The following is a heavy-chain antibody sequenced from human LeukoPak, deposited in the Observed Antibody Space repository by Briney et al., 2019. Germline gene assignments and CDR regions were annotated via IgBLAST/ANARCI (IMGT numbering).Heavy chain of an antibody. Sequence: PSETLSLTCAVYGGSFSGYYWSWIRQPPGKGLEWIGEINHSGSTNYNPSLKRRVSISVDTSKNQFSLKLSSVTAADTAVYYCAKSVAMDYGGSDDFGFDLWGRGTLVTVSS. CDR2: INHSGST. D-gene: IGHD4-23*01. CDR1: GGSFSGYY. J-gene: IGHJ2*01. CDR3: AKSVAMDYGGSDDFGFDL. V-gene: IGHV4-34*01.